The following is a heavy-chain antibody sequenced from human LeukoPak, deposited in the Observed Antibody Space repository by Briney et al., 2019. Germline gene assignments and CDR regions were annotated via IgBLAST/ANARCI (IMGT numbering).Heavy chain of an antibody. CDR1: GYTFTGHY. J-gene: IGHJ5*02. CDR2: INPNSGGT. D-gene: IGHD2-2*01. CDR3: ARGGVDIVVVPAARYNWFDP. Sequence: GASVKVSCKASGYTFTGHYMHWVRQAPGQGLEWMGWINPNSGGTNYAQKFQGRVTMTRDTSISTAYMELSRLRSDDTAVYYCARGGVDIVVVPAARYNWFDPWGQGTLVTVSS. V-gene: IGHV1-2*02.